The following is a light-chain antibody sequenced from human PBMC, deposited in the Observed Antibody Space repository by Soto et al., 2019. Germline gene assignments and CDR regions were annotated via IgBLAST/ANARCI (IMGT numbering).Light chain of an antibody. Sequence: EVVLTQSPATLSVSPGEGVTLSCRASQGIGDTLAWYQHKPGQTPRLLIYDTSARATGVPARFSGSGSGADFTLTISRLEPEDFAVYYCQHFGSSQITFGQGTRLEIK. CDR2: DTS. J-gene: IGKJ5*01. CDR3: QHFGSSQIT. CDR1: QGIGDT. V-gene: IGKV3-20*01.